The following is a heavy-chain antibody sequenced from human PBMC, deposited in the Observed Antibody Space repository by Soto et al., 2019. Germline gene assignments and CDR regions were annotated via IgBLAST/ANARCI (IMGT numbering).Heavy chain of an antibody. CDR3: AKDMAGRRPDIRVYGMDV. D-gene: IGHD3-9*01. CDR1: GFTFSSYG. Sequence: GGSLRLSCAASGFTFSSYGMHWVRQAPGKGLEWVAVMSYDGSNKYYADSVKGRFTISRDNSKNTLYLQMNSLRAEDTAVYYCAKDMAGRRPDIRVYGMDVWGQGTTVTVSS. J-gene: IGHJ6*02. V-gene: IGHV3-30*18. CDR2: MSYDGSNK.